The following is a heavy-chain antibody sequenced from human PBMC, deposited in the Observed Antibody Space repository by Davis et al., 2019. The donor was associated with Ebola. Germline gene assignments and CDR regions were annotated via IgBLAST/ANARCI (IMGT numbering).Heavy chain of an antibody. Sequence: MPSETLSLTCTVSGASVSSNSYYWNWIRQPPGKGLEWIGYVYYSGSTNYNPSLKSRVTMSVDASKNQFSLKLSSVTAADTAVYYCARGYSYVNDYWGQGTLVTVSS. J-gene: IGHJ4*02. CDR2: VYYSGST. CDR3: ARGYSYVNDY. D-gene: IGHD5-18*01. CDR1: GASVSSNSYY. V-gene: IGHV4-61*01.